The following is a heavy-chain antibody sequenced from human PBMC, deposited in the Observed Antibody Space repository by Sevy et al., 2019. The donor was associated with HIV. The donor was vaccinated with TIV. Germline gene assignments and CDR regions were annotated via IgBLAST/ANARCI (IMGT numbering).Heavy chain of an antibody. J-gene: IGHJ6*02. CDR3: AKDFTGYNGMDV. D-gene: IGHD3-9*01. V-gene: IGHV3-30*18. CDR2: ISYHGRDK. CDR1: GFTFTTSG. Sequence: GGSLRLSCVVSGFTFTTSGMHWVRQAPGKGLEGVAVISYHGRDKFFADSVKGGLTISGDNSENILYLHMNSLRIEETAVYYCAKDFTGYNGMDVWGQGTMVTVSS.